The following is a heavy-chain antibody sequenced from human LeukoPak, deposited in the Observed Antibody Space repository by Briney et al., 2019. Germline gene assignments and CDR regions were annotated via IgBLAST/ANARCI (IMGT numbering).Heavy chain of an antibody. Sequence: ASVKVSCKASGYTFTSYDINWVRQATGQGLEWMGWMNPNSGNTGYAQKFQGRVTITRNTSISTAYMELSSLRSEYTAVYYCASLDCTNGVCLDYFDYWGQGTLVTVSS. V-gene: IGHV1-8*03. J-gene: IGHJ4*02. CDR1: GYTFTSYD. CDR2: MNPNSGNT. D-gene: IGHD2-8*01. CDR3: ASLDCTNGVCLDYFDY.